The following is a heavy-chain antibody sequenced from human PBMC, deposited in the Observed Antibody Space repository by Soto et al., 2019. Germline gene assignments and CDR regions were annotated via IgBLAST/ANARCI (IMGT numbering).Heavy chain of an antibody. CDR1: GYTFTSYY. Sequence: QVQLVQSGAEVKKPGASVKVSCKASGYTFTSYYMHWVRQAPGQGLEWMGIINPSGGSTSYAQKFQGRVTMTRDTSTSTVYMELSSLRSEDTAVYYCARVKRVEMATMGAFDIWGQGTMVTVSS. V-gene: IGHV1-46*01. CDR3: ARVKRVEMATMGAFDI. J-gene: IGHJ3*02. CDR2: INPSGGST. D-gene: IGHD5-12*01.